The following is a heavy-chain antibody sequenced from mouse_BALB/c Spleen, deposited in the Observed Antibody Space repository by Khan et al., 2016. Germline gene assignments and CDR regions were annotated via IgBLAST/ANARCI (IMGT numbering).Heavy chain of an antibody. Sequence: QIQLVQSGPELKKPGETVKISCKASGYTFTNYGMNWVKQAPGKGLKWMGWINTYTGEPTYADDFKGRFAFSLDTSASTAYLQINNLKNEDTATYFCARSPTEAMDYWGQGTSVTVSS. D-gene: IGHD1-1*01. CDR1: GYTFTNYG. CDR2: INTYTGEP. V-gene: IGHV9-3-1*01. CDR3: ARSPTEAMDY. J-gene: IGHJ4*01.